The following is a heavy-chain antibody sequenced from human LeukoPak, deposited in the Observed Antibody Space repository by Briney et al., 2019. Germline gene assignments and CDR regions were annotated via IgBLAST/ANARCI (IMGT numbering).Heavy chain of an antibody. CDR1: GFTFSSFD. D-gene: IGHD1-1*01. Sequence: GGSLRLSCTASGFTFSSFDMHWVRQPTGQGLEWVSTIGTASDTYYPGSVEGRFTLSRDNAKNSLYLQMNSLTAGDTAVYYCARGPPRGKYYYMDVWGKGTTVTVSS. CDR2: IGTASDT. V-gene: IGHV3-13*01. CDR3: ARGPPRGKYYYMDV. J-gene: IGHJ6*03.